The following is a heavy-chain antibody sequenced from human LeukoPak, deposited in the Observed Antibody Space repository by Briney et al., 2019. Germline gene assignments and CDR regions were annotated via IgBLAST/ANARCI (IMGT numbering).Heavy chain of an antibody. D-gene: IGHD4-23*01. CDR2: VYFGGGT. CDR1: GGSMNSYY. Sequence: SETLSLTCTVSGGSMNSYYWSRIRQPPGKGLEWIGQVYFGGGTDYNPSLRSRVSVSMDTPNNQLSLKLTSVTAADTAVYYCARLTQITAWYIHYWGQGTLVTVSS. J-gene: IGHJ4*02. CDR3: ARLTQITAWYIHY. V-gene: IGHV4-59*08.